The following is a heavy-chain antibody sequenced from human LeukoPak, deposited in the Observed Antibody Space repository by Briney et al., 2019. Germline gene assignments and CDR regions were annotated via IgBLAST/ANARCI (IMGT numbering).Heavy chain of an antibody. V-gene: IGHV3-23*01. CDR3: AKNDRESWLRPYFDH. D-gene: IGHD5-12*01. J-gene: IGHJ4*02. CDR2: ITSSGSNT. Sequence: GGSLRLSCAASGFTFSTYAMSWVRQAPGKGLEWVSLITSSGSNTYYADSVKGRFTISRDNSKNTLYLQLNSLRAEDTAVYYCAKNDRESWLRPYFDHWGQGTLVTVSS. CDR1: GFTFSTYA.